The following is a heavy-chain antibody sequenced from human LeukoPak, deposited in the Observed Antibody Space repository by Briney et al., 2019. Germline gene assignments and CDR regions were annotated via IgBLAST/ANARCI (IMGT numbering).Heavy chain of an antibody. V-gene: IGHV4-30-2*01. CDR3: ARGVPRNWYFDL. D-gene: IGHD3-10*01. Sequence: SETLSLTCAVSGGSISSGGYSWSWIRQPPGKGLEWIGYIYHSGSTYYNPSLKSRVTISVDRSKNQISLKLSSVTAADTAVYYCARGVPRNWYFDLWGRGTLVTVSS. J-gene: IGHJ2*01. CDR2: IYHSGST. CDR1: GGSISSGGYS.